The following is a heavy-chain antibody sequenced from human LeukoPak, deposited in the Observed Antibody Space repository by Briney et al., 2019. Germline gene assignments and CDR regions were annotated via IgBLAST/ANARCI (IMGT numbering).Heavy chain of an antibody. V-gene: IGHV3-23*01. J-gene: IGHJ4*02. D-gene: IGHD2-15*01. CDR1: GFTLGSYA. CDR3: AKTTTGYSSGRYPAWPIDY. Sequence: GGSLRLSCPAPGFTLGSYAIYWARRAPGKGWDWVSGIFGRGGSAHYRDSVKCRFTISRDNSKNTVYLQMDSLRAEDTAIYYCAKTTTGYSSGRYPAWPIDYWGQGTLVTVSS. CDR2: IFGRGGSA.